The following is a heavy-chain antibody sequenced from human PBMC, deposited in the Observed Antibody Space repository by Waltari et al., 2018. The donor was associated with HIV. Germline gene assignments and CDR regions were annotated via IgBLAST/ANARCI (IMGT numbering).Heavy chain of an antibody. J-gene: IGHJ6*02. V-gene: IGHV3-15*01. CDR1: GFTLRNAW. CDR3: TTVPRIAGMDV. CDR2: IKSKTDGGTT. D-gene: IGHD2-15*01. Sequence: EVQLVESGGGLVKPGGSLRLSCAASGFTLRNAWMSWVRPAPGKGLEWVGRIKSKTDGGTTDYAAHVKGRFTIPRDDAKNTLYLQMNSLKTEDTAVYYCTTVPRIAGMDVWGQGTTATVSS.